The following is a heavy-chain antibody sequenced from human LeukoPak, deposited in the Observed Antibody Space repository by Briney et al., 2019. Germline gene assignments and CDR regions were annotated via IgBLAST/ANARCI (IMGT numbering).Heavy chain of an antibody. J-gene: IGHJ6*03. CDR2: IIPIFGTA. V-gene: IGHV1-69*01. CDR1: GGTFSSYA. D-gene: IGHD1-1*01. CDR3: ARDLSTTGLVPHYYYYMDV. Sequence: SSVKVSCKASGGTFSSYAISWVRQAPGQGLEWMGGIIPIFGTANYAQKFQGRVTITADESTSTAYMELSSPRSEDTAVYYCARDLSTTGLVPHYYYYMDVWGKGTTVTVSS.